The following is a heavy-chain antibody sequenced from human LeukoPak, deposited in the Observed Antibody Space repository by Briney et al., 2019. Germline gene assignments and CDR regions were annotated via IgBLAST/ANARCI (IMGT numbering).Heavy chain of an antibody. J-gene: IGHJ4*02. CDR2: IYISGTT. CDR1: XGXFSXYY. Sequence: LSLTXTVXXGXFSXYYWTWIRQPAGKGLEWIGRIYISGTTNYNPSLKSRVTISVDTSKNQFSLKLSSVTAADTAVYYCARDRYLAYFDSWGQGILVTVSS. V-gene: IGHV4-4*07. CDR3: ARDRYLAYFDS. D-gene: IGHD2-2*01.